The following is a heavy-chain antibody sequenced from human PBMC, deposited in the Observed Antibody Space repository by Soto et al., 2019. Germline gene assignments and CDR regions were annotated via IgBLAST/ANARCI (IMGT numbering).Heavy chain of an antibody. D-gene: IGHD3-10*01. Sequence: PSETLSLTCTVSGGSISSGGYSWSWIRQPPGKGLEWIGYIYYSGSTNYNPSLKSRVTISVDTSKNQFSLKLSSVTAADTAVYYCARDRGSGMRNWYFDLWGRGTLVTVSS. CDR2: IYYSGST. J-gene: IGHJ2*01. CDR1: GGSISSGGYS. V-gene: IGHV4-61*08. CDR3: ARDRGSGMRNWYFDL.